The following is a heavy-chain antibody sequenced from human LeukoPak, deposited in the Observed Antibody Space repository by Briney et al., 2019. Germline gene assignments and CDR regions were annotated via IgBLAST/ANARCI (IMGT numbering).Heavy chain of an antibody. D-gene: IGHD6-6*01. J-gene: IGHJ4*02. Sequence: GGSLRLSCAASGXTFSSYEVNWVRQAPGKGLEWVSYISSSGSTIYYADSVKGRFTISRDNAKNSLYLQMNSLRAEDTAVYYCASSGYSSSSFDYWGQGTLVTVSS. CDR1: GXTFSSYE. V-gene: IGHV3-48*03. CDR2: ISSSGSTI. CDR3: ASSGYSSSSFDY.